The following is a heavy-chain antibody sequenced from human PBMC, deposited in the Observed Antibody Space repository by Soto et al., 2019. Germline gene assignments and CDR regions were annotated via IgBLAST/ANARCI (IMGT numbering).Heavy chain of an antibody. CDR1: GFTFGNYA. Sequence: EVQLLESGGGLVQPGGSLRLSCTASGFTFGNYAMTWVRQAPGKGLEWVSTISGRGTYYADSVKGRFTISRDDSKNTLYLRMNSLRAEDTAVYYCAKGTECTGNYYHFDYWGQGTLVTVSS. V-gene: IGHV3-23*01. J-gene: IGHJ4*02. D-gene: IGHD1-26*01. CDR2: ISGRGT. CDR3: AKGTECTGNYYHFDY.